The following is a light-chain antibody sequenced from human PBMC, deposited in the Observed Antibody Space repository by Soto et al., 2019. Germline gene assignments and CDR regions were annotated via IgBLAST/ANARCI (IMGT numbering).Light chain of an antibody. Sequence: QSALTQPPSASGSPGQSVTISCTGTSSDVGGYIYVAWYQHHPGKAPKLMIYEVSKRPSGVPARFSGSKSGNTASLTVSGLQAEDEADYYCSSYAGSNNLVFGGGTKLTVL. J-gene: IGLJ2*01. CDR3: SSYAGSNNLV. CDR2: EVS. V-gene: IGLV2-8*01. CDR1: SSDVGGYIY.